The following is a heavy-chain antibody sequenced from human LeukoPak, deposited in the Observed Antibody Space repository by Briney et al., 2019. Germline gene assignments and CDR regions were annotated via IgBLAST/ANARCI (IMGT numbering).Heavy chain of an antibody. V-gene: IGHV3-30*04. Sequence: GSLRLSCAASGFTFSTYALHWVRQAPGKGLEWVAVISFDGLHKHYADSVKGRFTISRDNSKNTLSLQMNSLREEDTAFYYCARDGGWYYDVLNGTDYWGQGTLVTVSS. CDR1: GFTFSTYA. D-gene: IGHD3-9*01. J-gene: IGHJ4*02. CDR3: ARDGGWYYDVLNGTDY. CDR2: ISFDGLHK.